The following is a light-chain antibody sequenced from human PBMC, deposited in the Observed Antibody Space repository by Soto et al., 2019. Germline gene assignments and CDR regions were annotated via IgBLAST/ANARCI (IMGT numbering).Light chain of an antibody. CDR2: AAS. CDR3: QHYNIYPLT. J-gene: IGKJ4*01. V-gene: IGKV1D-16*01. Sequence: DVQMTQSPSSLSASVGDRVTITCRASQGINSWLAWYQQKPEKAPKSLIYAASSLQTGVPSTFSGSGSGTDFTLPISNLQPEDSATCYGQHYNIYPLTFGGGTKVEIK. CDR1: QGINSW.